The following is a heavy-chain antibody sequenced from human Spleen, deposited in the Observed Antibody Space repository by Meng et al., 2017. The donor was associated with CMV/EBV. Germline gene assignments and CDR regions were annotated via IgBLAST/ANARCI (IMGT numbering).Heavy chain of an antibody. J-gene: IGHJ4*02. CDR1: CGSFSGYY. Sequence: YCGSFSGYYWSWIRQPPGKGLEWIGEINHSGSTNYNPSLKSRVTISVDTSKNQFSLKLSSVTAADTAVYYCARVSFDYYGSGQPFDYWGQGTLVTVSS. D-gene: IGHD3-10*01. V-gene: IGHV4-34*01. CDR3: ARVSFDYYGSGQPFDY. CDR2: INHSGST.